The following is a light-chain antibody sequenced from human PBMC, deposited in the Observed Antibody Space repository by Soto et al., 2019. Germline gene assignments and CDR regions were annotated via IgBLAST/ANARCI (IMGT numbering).Light chain of an antibody. J-gene: IGLJ1*01. CDR3: QSYDSSLSVYV. Sequence: QSVLTQPPSVSGAPGQRVTISCTGSSSNIGAGYDVHWYQQLPGTAPKLIIYDNRNRPSGVPDRISGSKSGTSVSLAITGLQAEDEADYYCQSYDSSLSVYVFGTGTKLTVL. CDR1: SSNIGAGYD. V-gene: IGLV1-40*01. CDR2: DNR.